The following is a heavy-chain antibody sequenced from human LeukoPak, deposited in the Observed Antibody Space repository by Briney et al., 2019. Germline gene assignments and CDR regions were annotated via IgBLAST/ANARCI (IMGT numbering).Heavy chain of an antibody. V-gene: IGHV4-39*01. J-gene: IGHJ4*02. Sequence: SETLSLTCTVSGGSISGSSYFWGWIRQPPGSGLEWIGNIYYTGSTYHNPSLRSRVSISVDSSKNQFSLKLTSVTAADTAVYYCAAKFTTTSPLDYWGQGILVTVSS. CDR3: AAKFTTTSPLDY. CDR2: IYYTGST. D-gene: IGHD3-22*01. CDR1: GGSISGSSYF.